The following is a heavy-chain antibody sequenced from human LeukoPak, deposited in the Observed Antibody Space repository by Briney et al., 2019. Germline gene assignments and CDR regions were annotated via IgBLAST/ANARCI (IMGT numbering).Heavy chain of an antibody. CDR2: IYYSGST. V-gene: IGHV4-39*01. D-gene: IGHD3-22*01. CDR1: GGSISSSSYY. Sequence: PSETLSLTCTVSGGSISSSSYYWGWIRQPPGKGLEWIGSIYYSGSTCYNPSLKSRVTISVDTSKNQFSLKLSSVTPADTAVYYCASHPYDPIFDYWGQGTLVTVSS. CDR3: ASHPYDPIFDY. J-gene: IGHJ4*02.